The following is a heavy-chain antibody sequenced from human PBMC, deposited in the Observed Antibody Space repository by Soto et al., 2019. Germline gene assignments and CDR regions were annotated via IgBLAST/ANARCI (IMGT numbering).Heavy chain of an antibody. J-gene: IGHJ3*02. CDR2: ISANNGNT. CDR1: GYTFTSYG. V-gene: IGHV1-18*01. CDR3: ARCSGGTCYASYAFDI. D-gene: IGHD2-15*01. Sequence: ASVKVSCKASGYTFTSYGISWVRQAPGQGLEWMGWISANNGNTNYAQKLQGRVTMITDTSTSTAYMELRSLMYDDTAVYYCARCSGGTCYASYAFDIWGQGTMVTVSS.